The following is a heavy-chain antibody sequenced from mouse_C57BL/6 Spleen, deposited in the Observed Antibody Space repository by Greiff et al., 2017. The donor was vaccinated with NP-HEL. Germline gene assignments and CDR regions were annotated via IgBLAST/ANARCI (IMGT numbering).Heavy chain of an antibody. CDR3: AREGSSGYDY. D-gene: IGHD3-2*02. Sequence: EVQGVESGGGLVKPGGSLKLSCAASGFTFSSYAMSWVRQTPEKRLEWVATISDGGSYTYYPDNVKGRFTISRDNAKNNLYLQMSHLKSEDTAMYYGAREGSSGYDYWGQGTTLTVSS. J-gene: IGHJ2*01. CDR1: GFTFSSYA. CDR2: ISDGGSYT. V-gene: IGHV5-4*01.